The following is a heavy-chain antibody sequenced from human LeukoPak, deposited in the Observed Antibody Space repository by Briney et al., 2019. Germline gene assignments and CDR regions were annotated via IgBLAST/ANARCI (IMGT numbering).Heavy chain of an antibody. CDR2: FDPEDGET. CDR3: ATGRYYYGSGSYYGVNWLDP. D-gene: IGHD3-10*01. CDR1: GYTLTELS. J-gene: IGHJ5*02. Sequence: RASVKVSCKVSGYTLTELSMHWVRQAPGKGLEWMGGFDPEDGETIYAQKFQGRVTMTEDTSTDTAYMELSSLRSEDTAVYYCATGRYYYGSGSYYGVNWLDPWGQGTLVTVSS. V-gene: IGHV1-24*01.